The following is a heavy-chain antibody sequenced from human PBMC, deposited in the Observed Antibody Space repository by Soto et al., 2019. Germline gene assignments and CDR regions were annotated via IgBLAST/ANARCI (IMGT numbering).Heavy chain of an antibody. D-gene: IGHD3-16*01. CDR1: GFTFSSYS. J-gene: IGHJ3*02. V-gene: IGHV3-21*01. CDR3: ARDPPTSKNAFDI. CDR2: ISSSSSYI. Sequence: GGSLSLSCAASGFTFSSYSMNWVRQAPGKGLEWVSSISSSSSYIYYADSVKGRFTISRDNAKNSLYLQMNSLRAEDTAVYYCARDPPTSKNAFDIWGQGTMVTVSS.